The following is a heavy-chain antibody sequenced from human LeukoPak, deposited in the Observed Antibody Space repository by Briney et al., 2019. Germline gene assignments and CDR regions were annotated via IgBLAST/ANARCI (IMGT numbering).Heavy chain of an antibody. D-gene: IGHD4-17*01. CDR3: ATDPYGDYVLDY. J-gene: IGHJ4*02. Sequence: ASVKVSCKASGYTFTGDYMHWVRQAPGQGLEWMGWINPNSGGTNYAQKFQGRVTMTRDTSISTAYMELSRLRSDDTAVYYCATDPYGDYVLDYWGQGTLVTVSS. CDR1: GYTFTGDY. V-gene: IGHV1-2*02. CDR2: INPNSGGT.